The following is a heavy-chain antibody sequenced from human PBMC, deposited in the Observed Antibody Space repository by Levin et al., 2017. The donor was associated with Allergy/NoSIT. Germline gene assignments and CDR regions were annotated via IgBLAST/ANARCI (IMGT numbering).Heavy chain of an antibody. D-gene: IGHD7-27*01. CDR3: ARVLSNWGKTGAFDI. CDR1: GGSISSPNW. Sequence: MSSETLSLTCAVSGGSISSPNWWSWVRQPPGKGLEWIGEIYHSGSTNYKSSLKSRITMSVDNSKNQFSLNLSFVTAADTAVYYCARVLSNWGKTGAFDIWGQGTMVTVSS. J-gene: IGHJ3*02. CDR2: IYHSGST. V-gene: IGHV4-4*02.